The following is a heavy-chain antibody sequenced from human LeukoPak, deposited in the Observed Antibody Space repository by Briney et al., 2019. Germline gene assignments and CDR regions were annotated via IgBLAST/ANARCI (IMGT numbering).Heavy chain of an antibody. D-gene: IGHD5-18*01. CDR3: ARKVGYGYALDY. Sequence: GGSLRLSCAASGFTVSSNCMTWVRQAPGMGLEWVSVLCSGGSTYYADSVKGRFTISTDNSKNTLYLQMNSLRAEDTAVYYCARKVGYGYALDYWGQGTLVTVSS. CDR1: GFTVSSNC. CDR2: LCSGGST. V-gene: IGHV3-53*01. J-gene: IGHJ4*02.